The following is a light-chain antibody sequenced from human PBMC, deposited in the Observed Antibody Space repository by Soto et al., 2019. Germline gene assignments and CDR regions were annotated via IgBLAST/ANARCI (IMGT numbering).Light chain of an antibody. CDR1: QSISSW. J-gene: IGKJ4*01. V-gene: IGKV1-5*03. CDR3: QQYSIFSLT. Sequence: DIQMTQSPSTLSASVGARVTITCRASQSISSWLAWYQQKPGKAPKLLIYKASSLESGVPSRLSGSGSGTEFTLTISSLQPDDFATYYCQQYSIFSLTFGGGTKVEIK. CDR2: KAS.